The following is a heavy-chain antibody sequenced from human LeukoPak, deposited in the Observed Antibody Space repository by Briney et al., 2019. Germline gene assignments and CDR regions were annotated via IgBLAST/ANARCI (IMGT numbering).Heavy chain of an antibody. CDR3: ATLHFYAMGV. CDR2: ISGSGTDT. Sequence: PGGSLRLSCAASGLRFSGQYMIWIRQAPGKGLEWVAFISGSGTDTFYADSVKGRFFISKDNTRDSLSLQMTSLSAADTAMYYCATLHFYAMGVWGQGTTVTVSS. CDR1: GLRFSGQY. J-gene: IGHJ6*01. V-gene: IGHV3-11*01.